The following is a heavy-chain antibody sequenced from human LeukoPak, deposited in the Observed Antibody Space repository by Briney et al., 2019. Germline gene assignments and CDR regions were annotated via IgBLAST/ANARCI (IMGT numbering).Heavy chain of an antibody. J-gene: IGHJ4*02. D-gene: IGHD2/OR15-2a*01. Sequence: PGGSLRLSCVASGLNFNNNWMGWVRQAPGKGPELVAHINNDGRHIGYVVSVKGRFTIARDNAKSSLYLQLNSLSAEDTAMYYCAKYLSRAFDCWGQGSLITVAS. V-gene: IGHV3-7*01. CDR2: INNDGRHI. CDR1: GLNFNNNW. CDR3: AKYLSRAFDC.